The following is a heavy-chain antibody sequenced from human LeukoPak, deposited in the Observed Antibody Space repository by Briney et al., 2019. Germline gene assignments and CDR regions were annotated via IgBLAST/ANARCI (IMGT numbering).Heavy chain of an antibody. CDR3: AREAMVRGPIDY. D-gene: IGHD3-10*01. CDR2: IIPILGIA. CDR1: GGTFSSCA. J-gene: IGHJ4*02. V-gene: IGHV1-69*04. Sequence: SVKVSCKASGGTFSSCAISWVRQAPGQGLEWMGRIIPILGIANYAQKFQGRVTITADKSTSTAHMELSSLRSEDTAVYYCAREAMVRGPIDYWGQGTLVTVSS.